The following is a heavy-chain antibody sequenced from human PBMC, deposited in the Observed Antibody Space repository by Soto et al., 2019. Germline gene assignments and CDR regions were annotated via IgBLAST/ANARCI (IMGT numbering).Heavy chain of an antibody. CDR1: GGSISSYY. Sequence: SETLSLTCTVSGGSISSYYWSWIRQPPGKGLEWIGYIYYSGSTNYNPSLKSRVTISVDTSKNQFSLKLSSVTAADTAVYYCARAVPAAAGINWFDPWGQGTLVTVSS. CDR3: ARAVPAAAGINWFDP. D-gene: IGHD6-13*01. CDR2: IYYSGST. J-gene: IGHJ5*02. V-gene: IGHV4-59*01.